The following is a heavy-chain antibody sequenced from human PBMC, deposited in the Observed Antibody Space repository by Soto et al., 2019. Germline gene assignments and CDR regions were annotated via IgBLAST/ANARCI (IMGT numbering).Heavy chain of an antibody. J-gene: IGHJ4*02. V-gene: IGHV1-18*04. CDR1: GYTFTSYG. Sequence: ASVKVSCKASGYTFTSYGISWVRQAPGQGLEWMGWISAYNGNTNYAQKLQGRVTMTTDTSTSTAYMELRSLRSDDTAVYYCARDPYCSSTSCYSLVDYCGQGTLVTVSS. CDR3: ARDPYCSSTSCYSLVDY. D-gene: IGHD2-2*02. CDR2: ISAYNGNT.